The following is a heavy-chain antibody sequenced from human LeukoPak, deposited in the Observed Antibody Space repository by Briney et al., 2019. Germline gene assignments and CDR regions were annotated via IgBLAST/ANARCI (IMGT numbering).Heavy chain of an antibody. D-gene: IGHD3-22*01. CDR3: AREYDSSINDAFDI. V-gene: IGHV1-69*04. CDR1: GGTFSSYA. J-gene: IGHJ3*02. CDR2: IIPILGIA. Sequence: ASVKVSCKASGGTFSSYAISWVRQAPGQGLEWMGRIIPILGIANYAQKFQGRVTITADKSTSTAYMELRSLRSDDTAVYYCAREYDSSINDAFDIWGQGTMVIVSS.